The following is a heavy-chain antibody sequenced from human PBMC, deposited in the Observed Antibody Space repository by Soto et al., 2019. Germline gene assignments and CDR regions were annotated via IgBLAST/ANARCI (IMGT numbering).Heavy chain of an antibody. Sequence: QVQLVESGGGVVQPGRSLRLSCAAPGFTFSSYAMHWVRQAPGKGLEWVAVISYDGSNKYYADSVKGRFTISRDNSKNTLYLQMNSLRAEDTAVYYCASSYSSGWDYNWFDPWGQGTLVTVSS. CDR2: ISYDGSNK. CDR3: ASSYSSGWDYNWFDP. J-gene: IGHJ5*02. V-gene: IGHV3-30-3*01. CDR1: GFTFSSYA. D-gene: IGHD6-19*01.